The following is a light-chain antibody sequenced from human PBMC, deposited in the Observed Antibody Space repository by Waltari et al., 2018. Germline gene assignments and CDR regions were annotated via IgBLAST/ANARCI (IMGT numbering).Light chain of an antibody. V-gene: IGLV2-14*01. CDR2: EVS. Sequence: GTSSDVGGYNYVSWYQQHPGKAPKLMIYEVSNRPSGVSNRFSGSKSGNTASLTISGLQAEDEADYYCSSYTSSSTLYVFGTGTKVTVL. CDR1: SSDVGGYNY. J-gene: IGLJ1*01. CDR3: SSYTSSSTLYV.